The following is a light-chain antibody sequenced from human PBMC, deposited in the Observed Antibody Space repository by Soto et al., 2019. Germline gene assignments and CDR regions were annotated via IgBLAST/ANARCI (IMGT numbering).Light chain of an antibody. CDR2: EVS. Sequence: QSALTQPASVSGSPGQSITISCTGTSSDVGGYNYVSWYQQHPGKAPKLMIHEVSNRPSGVSNRFSGSKSGNTASLTISGLQAEYEADYYSSSYTSSSTVVFGGGTKLTVL. CDR1: SSDVGGYNY. J-gene: IGLJ2*01. CDR3: SSYTSSSTVV. V-gene: IGLV2-14*01.